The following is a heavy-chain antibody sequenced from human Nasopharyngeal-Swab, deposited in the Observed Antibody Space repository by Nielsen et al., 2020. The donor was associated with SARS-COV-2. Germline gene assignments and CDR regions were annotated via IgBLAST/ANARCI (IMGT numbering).Heavy chain of an antibody. J-gene: IGHJ4*02. Sequence: ASVKVSCKASGYTLTGYYIHWVRQVPGQGREWVGCINPYSGDTKYAQKFQGRVTVTRDTSRSTAYIELSRLRSDDTAVYYCARDYYDNYDSDYWGQGTLVTVSS. V-gene: IGHV1-2*02. CDR3: ARDYYDNYDSDY. D-gene: IGHD3-22*01. CDR1: GYTLTGYY. CDR2: INPYSGDT.